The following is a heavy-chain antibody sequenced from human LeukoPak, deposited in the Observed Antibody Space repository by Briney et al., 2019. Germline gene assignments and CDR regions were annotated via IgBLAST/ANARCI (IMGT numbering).Heavy chain of an antibody. CDR3: AREFYTALRS. Sequence: SETLSLTCAVYGGSFSGYYWSWIRQPPGKGLEWIGEINHSGSTNYNPSLKSRATISVDTSKNQFSLKLSSVTAADTAVYYCAREFYTALRSWGQGTLVTVSS. CDR2: INHSGST. CDR1: GGSFSGYY. V-gene: IGHV4-34*01. D-gene: IGHD2-2*02. J-gene: IGHJ5*02.